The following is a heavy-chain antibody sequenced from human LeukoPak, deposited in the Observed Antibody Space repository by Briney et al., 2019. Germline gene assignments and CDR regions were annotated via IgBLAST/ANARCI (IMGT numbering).Heavy chain of an antibody. CDR3: ACMVRGVNIDY. CDR1: GFTFSSYW. J-gene: IGHJ4*02. Sequence: GGSLRLSCAASGFTFSSYWMYWVRQAPGKGLVWVSRINSDGSSTSYADSVKGRFTISRDNAKNTLYLQMSSLRAEDTAVYCCACMVRGVNIDYWGQGTLVTVSS. CDR2: INSDGSST. V-gene: IGHV3-74*01. D-gene: IGHD3-10*01.